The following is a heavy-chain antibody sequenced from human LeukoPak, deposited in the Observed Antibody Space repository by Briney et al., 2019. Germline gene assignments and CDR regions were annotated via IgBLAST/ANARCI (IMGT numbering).Heavy chain of an antibody. J-gene: IGHJ3*02. CDR3: ARDQGGGVDAFDI. CDR1: GGTFSSYA. V-gene: IGHV1-69*04. Sequence: RASVKVSCKASGGTFSSYAISWVRQAPEQGLEWMGRIIPILDIANYARKFQGRVTITADKSTSTAYMELSSLRSEDTAVYYCARDQGGGVDAFDIWGQGTMVTVSS. CDR2: IIPILDIA. D-gene: IGHD2-8*01.